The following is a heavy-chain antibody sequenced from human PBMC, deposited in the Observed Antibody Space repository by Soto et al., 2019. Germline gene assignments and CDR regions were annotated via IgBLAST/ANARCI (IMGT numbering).Heavy chain of an antibody. V-gene: IGHV3-23*01. CDR3: AMSPGGLDGYNSDYYGMDV. CDR2: IGGSGTGGRT. CDR1: GLTFSTYA. J-gene: IGHJ6*02. D-gene: IGHD5-12*01. Sequence: EVHLLESGGDLVQPGGSLRLSCTASGLTFSTYAMSWVRQAPGKGLEWVSAIGGSGTGGRTYYADSVKGRFTISRDNSKNTVYLQMNSLRADDTAVYYCAMSPGGLDGYNSDYYGMDVWGQGTTVTVSS.